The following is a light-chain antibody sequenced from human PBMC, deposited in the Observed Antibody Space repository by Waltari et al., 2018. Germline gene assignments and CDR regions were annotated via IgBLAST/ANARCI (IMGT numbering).Light chain of an antibody. V-gene: IGLV2-23*02. Sequence: QSALTQPASVSGSPGQSITIPCTGASSDVGSYNLVSWYRQHPGKAPKLVIYEVNRRPSGVSHRFSGSKSGNTASLTISGLQTEDEADYFCCSYAGSSTYVFGTGTKVTVL. CDR1: SSDVGSYNL. J-gene: IGLJ1*01. CDR2: EVN. CDR3: CSYAGSSTYV.